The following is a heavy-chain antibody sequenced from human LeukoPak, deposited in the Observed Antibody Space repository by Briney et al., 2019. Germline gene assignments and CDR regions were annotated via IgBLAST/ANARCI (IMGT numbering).Heavy chain of an antibody. CDR1: GVSFSNYY. CDR2: INHSGST. D-gene: IGHD6-19*01. Sequence: SETLSLTCAVYGVSFSNYYWSWIRQPPGKGLEWIGEINHSGSTNYNPSLKSRVTISVDTSKNQFSLNLNAVTAADTAVYYCARDPRGAVAVDYWGQGTLVTVSS. CDR3: ARDPRGAVAVDY. J-gene: IGHJ4*02. V-gene: IGHV4-34*01.